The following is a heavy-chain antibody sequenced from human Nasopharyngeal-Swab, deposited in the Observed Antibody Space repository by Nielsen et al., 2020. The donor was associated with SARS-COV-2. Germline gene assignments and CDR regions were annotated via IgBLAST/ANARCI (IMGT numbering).Heavy chain of an antibody. V-gene: IGHV3-33*01. CDR2: IWYDGSNK. J-gene: IGHJ6*03. D-gene: IGHD6-6*01. CDR3: ARGSSSSFPAYYYYYMDV. Sequence: GSLLKISCAASGFTFSSYGMHWVRQAPGKGLEWVAVIWYDGSNKYYADSVKGRFTISRDNSKNTLYLQMNSLRAEDTAVYYCARGSSSSFPAYYYYYMDVWGKGTTVTVSS. CDR1: GFTFSSYG.